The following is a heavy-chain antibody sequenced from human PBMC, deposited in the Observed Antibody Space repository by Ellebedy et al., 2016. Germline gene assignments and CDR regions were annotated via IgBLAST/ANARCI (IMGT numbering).Heavy chain of an antibody. CDR1: GFTFSSCS. J-gene: IGHJ4*02. V-gene: IGHV3-7*01. CDR3: ARDRSPGAY. Sequence: GESLKISXAASGFTFSSCSMNWVRQAPGKGLEWVANIKQDGSEKYYVDSVKGRFTISRDNAKNSLYLQMNSLRAEDTAVYYCARDRSPGAYWGQGTLVTVSS. D-gene: IGHD3-16*02. CDR2: IKQDGSEK.